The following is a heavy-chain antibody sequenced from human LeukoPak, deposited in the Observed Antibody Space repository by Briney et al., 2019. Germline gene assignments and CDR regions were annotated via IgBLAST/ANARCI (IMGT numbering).Heavy chain of an antibody. CDR3: AKGSPRFLEPWAHMEYYFDY. D-gene: IGHD3-3*01. J-gene: IGHJ4*02. CDR1: GFTFDDYA. Sequence: PGRSLRLSCAASGFTFDDYAMHWVRQAPGKGLEWVSGISWNSGSIGYADSVKGRFTISRDNAKNSLYLQMNSLRAEDMALYYCAKGSPRFLEPWAHMEYYFDYWGQGTLVTVSS. CDR2: ISWNSGSI. V-gene: IGHV3-9*03.